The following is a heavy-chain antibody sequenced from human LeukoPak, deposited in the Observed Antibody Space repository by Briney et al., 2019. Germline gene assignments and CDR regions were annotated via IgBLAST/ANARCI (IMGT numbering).Heavy chain of an antibody. J-gene: IGHJ4*02. D-gene: IGHD6-19*01. CDR2: SRNKAKSYTT. CDR1: GFTFSDHF. V-gene: IGHV3-72*01. Sequence: GGSLRLSCAVSGFTFSDHFLDWVRQPPGKGLEWVGRSRNKAKSYTTEYAASVKGRFTISRDDSKNSLYLQMNSLETEDTAVYYCVRVGSVSGSDYLDYWGQGTLVTVSS. CDR3: VRVGSVSGSDYLDY.